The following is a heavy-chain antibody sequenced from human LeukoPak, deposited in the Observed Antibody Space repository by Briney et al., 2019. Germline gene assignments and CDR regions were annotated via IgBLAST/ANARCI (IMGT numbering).Heavy chain of an antibody. Sequence: QTLSLTCAISGDSVSANGAAWNWIRQSPSRGLEWLGRTYYRSKWYNDYAVSVKSRITINPDTSKNQFSLQLNSVTPEDTAVYYCARVPYYDFQADAFDIWGQGTMVTVSS. J-gene: IGHJ3*02. CDR1: GDSVSANGAA. D-gene: IGHD3-3*01. CDR3: ARVPYYDFQADAFDI. CDR2: TYYRSKWYN. V-gene: IGHV6-1*01.